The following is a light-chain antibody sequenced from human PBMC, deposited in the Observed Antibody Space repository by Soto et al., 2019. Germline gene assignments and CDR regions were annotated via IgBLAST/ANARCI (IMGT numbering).Light chain of an antibody. Sequence: DIHMTQAPSTLSASVGDRVTITCRASQSINAWLAWYQQKPGEAPKRLIYDASALPRGVPSRFSGSGSGTKFTLTISSLQPDDFATFYCQQYSAYSLTFGQGTKVDI. CDR2: DAS. V-gene: IGKV1-5*01. CDR1: QSINAW. CDR3: QQYSAYSLT. J-gene: IGKJ1*01.